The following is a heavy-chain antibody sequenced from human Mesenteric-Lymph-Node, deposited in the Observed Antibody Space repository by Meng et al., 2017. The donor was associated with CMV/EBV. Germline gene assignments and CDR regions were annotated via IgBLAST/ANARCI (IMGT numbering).Heavy chain of an antibody. J-gene: IGHJ6*02. CDR2: ISYDGSNK. V-gene: IGHV3-30*04. CDR3: ARRGRYYYGMDV. Sequence: GESLKISCAASGFTFSSYAMHWVRQAPGKGLEWVAVISYDGSNKYYADSVKGRFTISRDNSKNTLYLQMNSLRAEDTAVYYCARRGRYYYGMDVWGQGTTVTVSS. D-gene: IGHD3-16*01. CDR1: GFTFSSYA.